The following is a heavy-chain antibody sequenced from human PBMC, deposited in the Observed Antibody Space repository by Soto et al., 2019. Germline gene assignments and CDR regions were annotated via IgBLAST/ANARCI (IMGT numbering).Heavy chain of an antibody. CDR2: IIPIFDIT. D-gene: IGHD3-22*01. J-gene: IGHJ6*02. Sequence: QVQLVQSGAEGKKPGSSVKVSCKASGGTFRSYSISWVRQAPGQGLEWMGGIIPIFDITNYAQEFQGRVTITADETTSTAYMELRSLGSDDTAVYYCARPDEGGYSSNHHYYYALDVWGQGTTVTV. V-gene: IGHV1-69*01. CDR1: GGTFRSYS. CDR3: ARPDEGGYSSNHHYYYALDV.